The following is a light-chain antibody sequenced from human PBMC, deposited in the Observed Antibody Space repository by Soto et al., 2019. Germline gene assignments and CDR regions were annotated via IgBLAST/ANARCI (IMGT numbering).Light chain of an antibody. Sequence: EIVMTQSPATLSVSPGERATLSCRASQSVSSNLAWYQQKPGQAPRLLIYGASTRATGIPARFSGSRSGTEFTLTISSLQSEDFAVYYCQQYNNWPSWTFGQGTKVDI. J-gene: IGKJ1*01. CDR3: QQYNNWPSWT. V-gene: IGKV3-15*01. CDR2: GAS. CDR1: QSVSSN.